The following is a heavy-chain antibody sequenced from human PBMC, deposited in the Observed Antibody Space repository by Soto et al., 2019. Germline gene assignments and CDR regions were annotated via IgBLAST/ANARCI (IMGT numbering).Heavy chain of an antibody. CDR2: IYHSGST. CDR3: ARVSYYDSSGYWFDP. CDR1: GGSISSGGYS. D-gene: IGHD3-22*01. J-gene: IGHJ5*02. Sequence: LSLTCAVSGGSISSGGYSWSWIRQPPGKGLEWIGYIYHSGSTYYNPSLKSRVTISVDRSKNQFSLKLSSVTAADTAVYYCARVSYYDSSGYWFDPWGQGTLVTVSS. V-gene: IGHV4-30-2*01.